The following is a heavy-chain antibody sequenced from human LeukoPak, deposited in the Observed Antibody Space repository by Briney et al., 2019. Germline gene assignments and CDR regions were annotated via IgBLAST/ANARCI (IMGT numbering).Heavy chain of an antibody. CDR1: GHTFTDYY. CDR2: IHPKSGDT. V-gene: IGHV1-2*02. Sequence: ASVKVSFKASGHTFTDYYMHWVRQAPGQGLEWMGWIHPKSGDTKYAQIFQGRVTVTRDTSISTAYMELTSLRSDDTAVYYCASYASGYNWLKVWGQGTPVTVSS. CDR3: ASYASGYNWLKV. D-gene: IGHD2-2*01. J-gene: IGHJ5*02.